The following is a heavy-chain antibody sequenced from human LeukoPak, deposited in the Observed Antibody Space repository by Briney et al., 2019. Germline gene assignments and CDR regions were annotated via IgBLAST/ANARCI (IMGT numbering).Heavy chain of an antibody. CDR1: GGSISSGGYY. V-gene: IGHV4-31*01. Sequence: PSETLSLTCTVSGGSISSGGYYWSWIPQHPGQGLEGIGYIYYSGSTYYNPPLNRLINISEDTTKNQISLKLGSVTAADTAVYHCASGRIAAAGYFDYWGQGTLVTVSS. D-gene: IGHD6-13*01. CDR3: ASGRIAAAGYFDY. J-gene: IGHJ4*02. CDR2: IYYSGST.